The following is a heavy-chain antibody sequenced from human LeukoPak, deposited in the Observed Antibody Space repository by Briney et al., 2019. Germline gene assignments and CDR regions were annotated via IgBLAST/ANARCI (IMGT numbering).Heavy chain of an antibody. CDR3: ARDHWELSYYYDSSGSSQVDY. CDR2: ISSNSSYK. Sequence: GGSLRLSCAASGFTFSSYSLNWVRQAPGKGLEWVSSISSNSSYKYYADSIKGRFTISRDNAKNSLYLQMSSLRAEDTAVYYCARDHWELSYYYDSSGSSQVDYWGQGTLVTVSS. CDR1: GFTFSSYS. J-gene: IGHJ4*02. D-gene: IGHD3-22*01. V-gene: IGHV3-21*01.